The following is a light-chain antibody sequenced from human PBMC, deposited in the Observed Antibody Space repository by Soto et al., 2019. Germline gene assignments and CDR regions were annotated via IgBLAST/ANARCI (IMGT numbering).Light chain of an antibody. J-gene: IGKJ4*01. CDR3: QQYIHYFT. V-gene: IGKV1-5*03. CDR1: QSLNSW. Sequence: DIQMTQSPSTLSASIGDRVTITCRASQSLNSWLAWYQQKPGKAPKLLIYKASNLESGVPSRFSGSGSGTEFTLTISSLQPDDYATYYCQQYIHYFTFGGGTTVEIK. CDR2: KAS.